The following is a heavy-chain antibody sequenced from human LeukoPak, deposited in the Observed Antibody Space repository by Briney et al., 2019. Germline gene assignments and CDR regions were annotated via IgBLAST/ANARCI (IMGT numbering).Heavy chain of an antibody. D-gene: IGHD6-19*01. CDR3: ARDPGLYSNGWEYYFDS. CDR1: GFTFRDYY. J-gene: IGHJ4*02. Sequence: PGGSLRLSCAAPGFTFRDYYMSWSRQGPGEGPWWVAYMTGSGHRIYYADSVKGRFTISRDNTQNSLYLQMNSLRAEDTAVYYCARDPGLYSNGWEYYFDSWGQGTLVTVSS. V-gene: IGHV3-11*01. CDR2: MTGSGHRI.